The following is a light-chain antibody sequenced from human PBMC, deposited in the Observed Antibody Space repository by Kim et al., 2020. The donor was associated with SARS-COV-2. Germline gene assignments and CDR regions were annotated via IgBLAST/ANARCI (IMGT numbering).Light chain of an antibody. Sequence: ASVGDRGTIPCRASQGISNYLAWYQQKPGKGPKLLIYAASTLQSGVPSRFSGSGSGTDFTLTISSLQPEDVATYYCQKYNSALLTFDGGTKVDIK. V-gene: IGKV1-27*01. CDR3: QKYNSALLT. CDR1: QGISNY. J-gene: IGKJ4*01. CDR2: AAS.